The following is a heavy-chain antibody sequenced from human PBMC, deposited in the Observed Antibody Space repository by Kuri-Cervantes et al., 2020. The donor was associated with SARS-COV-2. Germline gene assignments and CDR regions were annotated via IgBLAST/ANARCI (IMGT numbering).Heavy chain of an antibody. J-gene: IGHJ6*02. Sequence: ESLKISCTVSGGSISSYYWSWIRQPPGKGLEWIGYIYYSGSTNYNPSLKSRVTISVDTSKNQFSLKLSSVTAADTAVYYCARGMDFWSGYYTGGNGMDVWGRGTTVTVSS. CDR2: IYYSGST. CDR3: ARGMDFWSGYYTGGNGMDV. D-gene: IGHD3-3*01. V-gene: IGHV4-59*01. CDR1: GGSISSYY.